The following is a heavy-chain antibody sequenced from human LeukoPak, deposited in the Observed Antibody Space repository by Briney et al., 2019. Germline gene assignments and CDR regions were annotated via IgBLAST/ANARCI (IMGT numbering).Heavy chain of an antibody. CDR3: AKDLLRDRWFGES. D-gene: IGHD3-10*01. CDR1: GFMFSNYG. V-gene: IGHV3-30*02. J-gene: IGHJ5*02. Sequence: PGGSLRLSCAASGFMFSNYGMSWVRQAPGKGLEWVAFIRYDGSNKCYADSVKGRFTISSDNSKNTLYLQMDSLRPEDTAIYYCAKDLLRDRWFGESWGQGTLVTVSS. CDR2: IRYDGSNK.